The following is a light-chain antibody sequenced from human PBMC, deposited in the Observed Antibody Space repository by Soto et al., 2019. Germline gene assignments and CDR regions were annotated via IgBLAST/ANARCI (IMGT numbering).Light chain of an antibody. CDR1: IRDIGGYNF. J-gene: IGLJ2*01. CDR3: CSYAGSNTLA. V-gene: IGLV2-11*01. CDR2: DVS. Sequence: QSALTQPRSVSGSPGQSITISCSGTIRDIGGYNFISWYQQHPGAAPKIIIYDVSKRPSGVPDRFSGSTSGNTASLTISGLQAEDAAFYYCCSYAGSNTLAFGGGTQLTVL.